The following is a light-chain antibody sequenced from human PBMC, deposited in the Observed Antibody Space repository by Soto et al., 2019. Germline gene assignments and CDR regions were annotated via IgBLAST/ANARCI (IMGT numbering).Light chain of an antibody. V-gene: IGKV1-33*01. J-gene: IGKJ4*01. Sequence: RLTITKQASQANANSLNWYQHKPGKAPKLLIYDASNLETGVPSRFSGSASGTDFTYICSILHPEDIATYYCKHYAKLPRAIGGGTRVDI. CDR3: KHYAKLPRA. CDR2: DAS. CDR1: QANANS.